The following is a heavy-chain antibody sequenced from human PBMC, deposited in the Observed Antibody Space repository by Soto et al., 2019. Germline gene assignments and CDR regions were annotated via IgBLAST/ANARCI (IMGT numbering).Heavy chain of an antibody. J-gene: IGHJ5*02. D-gene: IGHD4-17*01. V-gene: IGHV1-69*12. CDR1: GGTFSSYA. CDR2: IIPIFGTA. Sequence: QVLLVQSGTEVKKPGSSVKVSCKASGGTFSSYAISWVRQAPGQGLEWMGGIIPIFGTANYAQKFQGRVTITADESTSTAYMELSSLRSEDTAVYYCAGWGAMTTVTTRWFDPWGQGTLVTVSS. CDR3: AGWGAMTTVTTRWFDP.